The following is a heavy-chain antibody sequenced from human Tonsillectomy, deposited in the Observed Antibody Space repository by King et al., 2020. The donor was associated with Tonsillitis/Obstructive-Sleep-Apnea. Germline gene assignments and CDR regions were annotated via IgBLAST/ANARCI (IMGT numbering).Heavy chain of an antibody. V-gene: IGHV3-23*04. Sequence: VQLVESGGGLVQPGGSLRLSCAASGFTFSSYAMSWVRQASGKGLEWVSAISGSGGSTYYADSVKGRFTISRDNSKNTLYLQMNSLRAEDTAVYYCAKVVTGIAAAGTTVEYFQHWGQGTLVTVSS. J-gene: IGHJ1*01. CDR2: ISGSGGST. CDR1: GFTFSSYA. CDR3: AKVVTGIAAAGTTVEYFQH. D-gene: IGHD6-13*01.